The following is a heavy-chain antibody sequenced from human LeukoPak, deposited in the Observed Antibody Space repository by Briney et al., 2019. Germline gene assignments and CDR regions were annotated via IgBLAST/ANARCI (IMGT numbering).Heavy chain of an antibody. D-gene: IGHD6-13*01. CDR1: GGSISSSNYY. CDR3: ARNNSSVWYVYYYYYGMDV. J-gene: IGHJ6*02. V-gene: IGHV4-39*01. Sequence: PSETLSLTCTVSGGSISSSNYYWGWTRQPPGKGLEWFGSISYSGGTSYNPSLRSRVTISVDTSKNQFSLKLSSVTAADTAVYYCARNNSSVWYVYYYYYGMDVWGQGTTVTVSS. CDR2: ISYSGGT.